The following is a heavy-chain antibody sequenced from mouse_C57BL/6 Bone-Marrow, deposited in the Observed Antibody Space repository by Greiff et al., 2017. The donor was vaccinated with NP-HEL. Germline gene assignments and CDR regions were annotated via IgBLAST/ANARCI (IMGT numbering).Heavy chain of an antibody. J-gene: IGHJ2*01. CDR3: ARVHSLYYFDY. D-gene: IGHD2-12*01. Sequence: EVQGVESGGGLVKPGGSLKLSCAASGFTFSSYAMSWVRQTPEKRLEWVATISDGGSYTYYPDNVKGRFTISIDTATNNRYLKVRDLKVEDTAMYYSARVHSLYYFDYGGKGTTLTVAS. V-gene: IGHV5-4*01. CDR2: ISDGGSYT. CDR1: GFTFSSYA.